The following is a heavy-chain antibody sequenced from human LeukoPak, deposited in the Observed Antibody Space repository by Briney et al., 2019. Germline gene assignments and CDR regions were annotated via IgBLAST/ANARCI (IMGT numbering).Heavy chain of an antibody. V-gene: IGHV1-2*02. CDR2: TNPNIGST. CDR3: ARDTNIPESETFPY. J-gene: IGHJ4*02. Sequence: ASVKVCCNASGYTFSDFYIHWVRQAPGQGPERMGWTNPNIGSTNSAQKYQGRRTMTRDTPISTAYMELSGLRSDDTAVYYCARDTNIPESETFPYWGQGTLVTVSS. CDR1: GYTFSDFY. D-gene: IGHD2-2*02.